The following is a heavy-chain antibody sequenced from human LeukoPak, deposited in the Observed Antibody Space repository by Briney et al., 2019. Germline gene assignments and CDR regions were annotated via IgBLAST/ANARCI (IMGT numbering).Heavy chain of an antibody. Sequence: GASVKVSCKASGFTFTNYAMQWVRQAPGQRLGWMGWINAGNGNTKYSQKFQGRVTITRDTSASTAYMELSSLRSEDTAVYYCARVEDDYGDYGGYYWGQGTLVTVSS. D-gene: IGHD4-17*01. CDR3: ARVEDDYGDYGGYY. CDR2: INAGNGNT. CDR1: GFTFTNYA. V-gene: IGHV1-3*01. J-gene: IGHJ4*02.